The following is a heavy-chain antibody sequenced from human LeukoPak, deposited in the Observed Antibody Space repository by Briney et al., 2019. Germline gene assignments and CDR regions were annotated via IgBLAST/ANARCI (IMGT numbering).Heavy chain of an antibody. V-gene: IGHV4-59*05. Sequence: SETLSLTCTVSGGSISSYYWSWIRQPPGKGLEWIGSIYYSGSTYYNPSLKSRVTISVDTSKNQFSLKLSSVTAADTAVYYCARHFFPSDSGSFRTPFDYWGQGALVTVSS. D-gene: IGHD3-10*01. J-gene: IGHJ4*02. CDR1: GGSISSYY. CDR3: ARHFFPSDSGSFRTPFDY. CDR2: IYYSGST.